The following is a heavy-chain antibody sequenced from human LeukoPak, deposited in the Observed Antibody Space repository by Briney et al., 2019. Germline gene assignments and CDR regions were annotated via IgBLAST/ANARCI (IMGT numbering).Heavy chain of an antibody. CDR3: ARDLSGSYYGPSFVGY. CDR1: GFTFDDYA. V-gene: IGHV3-9*01. Sequence: PGRSLRLSCAASGFTFDDYAMHWVRQAPGKGLEWVSGISWNSGSIGYADSVKGRFTISRDNAKNSLYLQMNSLRAEDTALYYCARDLSGSYYGPSFVGYWGQGTLVTVSS. D-gene: IGHD1-26*01. CDR2: ISWNSGSI. J-gene: IGHJ4*02.